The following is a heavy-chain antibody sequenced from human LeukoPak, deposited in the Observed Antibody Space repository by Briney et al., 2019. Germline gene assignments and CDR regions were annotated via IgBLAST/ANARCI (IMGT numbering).Heavy chain of an antibody. J-gene: IGHJ6*03. Sequence: RASVKVSCKASGYTFTSYGINWVRQAPGQGLEWMGWISAYNGNTNYAQKLQGRVTTTTDTSTSTAYMELRSLRSDDTAVYYCARRDYYYYMDVWGKGTTVTVSS. V-gene: IGHV1-18*01. CDR1: GYTFTSYG. CDR2: ISAYNGNT. CDR3: ARRDYYYYMDV.